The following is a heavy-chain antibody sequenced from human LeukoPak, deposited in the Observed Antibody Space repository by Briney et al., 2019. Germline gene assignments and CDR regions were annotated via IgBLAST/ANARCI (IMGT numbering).Heavy chain of an antibody. CDR2: LHTSEST. D-gene: IGHD2-15*01. CDR1: GAYMSDYY. V-gene: IGHV4-4*07. Sequence: PPETLCLTCSVPGAYMSDYYWTWVRQSAAQGLEWIGRLHTSESTIYNPSTNSRVTMSLDTSKDKFSLTLASVAAADSAMYYCASLGSGAGFDVWGQGTVVTVSS. J-gene: IGHJ3*01. CDR3: ASLGSGAGFDV.